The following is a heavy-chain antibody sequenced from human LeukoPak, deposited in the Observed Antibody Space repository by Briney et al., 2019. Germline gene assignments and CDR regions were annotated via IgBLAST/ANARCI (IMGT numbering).Heavy chain of an antibody. CDR2: ISRSRSGSTI. V-gene: IGHV3-48*03. CDR1: GFTFSSYE. CDR3: ARDSARYCSGGSCPQGDY. J-gene: IGHJ4*02. Sequence: PGGSLRLSCAASGFTFSSYEMNWVRQAPGKGLDWVSYISRSRSGSTIYYADSVKGRFTISRDNAKNSLYLEMNSLRAEDTAVYYCARDSARYCSGGSCPQGDYWGQGTLVTVSS. D-gene: IGHD2-15*01.